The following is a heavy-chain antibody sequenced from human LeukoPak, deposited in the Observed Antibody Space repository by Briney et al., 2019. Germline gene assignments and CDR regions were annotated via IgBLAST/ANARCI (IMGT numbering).Heavy chain of an antibody. CDR2: ISAYNGNT. D-gene: IGHD3-22*01. Sequence: ASVKVSCKASGGTFSSYAISWVRQAPGQGLEWMGWISAYNGNTNYAQKLQGRVTMTTDTSTSTAYMELRSLRSDDTAVYYCARGSNYYDSSGYSGFDYWGQGTLVTVSS. CDR1: GGTFSSYA. V-gene: IGHV1-18*01. J-gene: IGHJ4*02. CDR3: ARGSNYYDSSGYSGFDY.